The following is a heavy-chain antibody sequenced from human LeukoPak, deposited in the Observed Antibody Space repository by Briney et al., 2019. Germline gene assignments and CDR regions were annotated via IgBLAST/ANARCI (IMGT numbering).Heavy chain of an antibody. V-gene: IGHV3-30*18. Sequence: PGGSLRLSCAASGFTFSSCGMHWVRQAPGKGLEWVAVISYDGSNKYYADSVKGRFTISRDNSKNTLFLEMNSLRAEDTAVYYCVKALTSGWYLDAFNIWGQGTMVTVSS. CDR3: VKALTSGWYLDAFNI. D-gene: IGHD6-19*01. CDR2: ISYDGSNK. J-gene: IGHJ3*02. CDR1: GFTFSSCG.